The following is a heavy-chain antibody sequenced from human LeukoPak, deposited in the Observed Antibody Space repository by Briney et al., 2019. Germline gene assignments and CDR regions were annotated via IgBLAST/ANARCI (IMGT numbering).Heavy chain of an antibody. D-gene: IGHD6-19*01. CDR1: GFTFSSYE. J-gene: IGHJ4*02. CDR2: FSSSGSTI. Sequence: GGSLRLSCAASGFTFSSYEMNWVRQAPGEGLEWVSYFSSSGSTIYYADSVKGRFTIPRDNAKNSLYLQMNSLIAEDTADYYGARDMRYSSGWYGAYFDYWGQGTLVTVSS. V-gene: IGHV3-48*03. CDR3: ARDMRYSSGWYGAYFDY.